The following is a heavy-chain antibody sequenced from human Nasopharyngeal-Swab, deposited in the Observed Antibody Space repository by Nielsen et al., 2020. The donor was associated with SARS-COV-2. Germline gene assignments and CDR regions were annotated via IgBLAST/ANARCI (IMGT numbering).Heavy chain of an antibody. CDR1: GFTFSSYA. CDR3: AKSSHYGSEYYYYYYMDV. Sequence: GEFLKISCAASGFTFSSYAMSWVRQAPGKGLEWVSAISGSGGSTYYADSVKGRFTISRDNSKNTLYLQMNSLRAEDTAVYYCAKSSHYGSEYYYYYYMDVWGKGTTVTVSS. CDR2: ISGSGGST. J-gene: IGHJ6*03. D-gene: IGHD3-10*01. V-gene: IGHV3-23*01.